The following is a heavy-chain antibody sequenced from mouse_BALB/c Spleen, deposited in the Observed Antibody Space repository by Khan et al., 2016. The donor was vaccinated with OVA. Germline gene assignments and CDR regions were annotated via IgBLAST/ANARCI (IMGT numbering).Heavy chain of an antibody. Sequence: VQLQESGAELATPGASVKMSCKASGYTFSNYWIHWVKQRPGQGLEWIGYINPSSGYTYYTQTFNEKATLTTDKSSSTAYMQLSSLTYEDSAGDDCARDRSDYWGQGTTLTVSS. CDR1: GYTFSNYW. CDR2: INPSSGYT. J-gene: IGHJ2*01. V-gene: IGHV1-7*01. CDR3: ARDRSDY.